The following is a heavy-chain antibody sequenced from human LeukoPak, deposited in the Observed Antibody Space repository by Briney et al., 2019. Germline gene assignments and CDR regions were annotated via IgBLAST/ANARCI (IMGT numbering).Heavy chain of an antibody. Sequence: GGSLRLSCEASGFTFSSYARHWVRQAPGKGLEWVAVISYDGSNKYYADSVKGRFTISRDNSKNTLYLQMNSLRAEDTAVYYCAKSGYNRFDYWGQGTLVTVSS. V-gene: IGHV3-30*04. CDR1: GFTFSSYA. CDR2: ISYDGSNK. D-gene: IGHD5-24*01. J-gene: IGHJ4*02. CDR3: AKSGYNRFDY.